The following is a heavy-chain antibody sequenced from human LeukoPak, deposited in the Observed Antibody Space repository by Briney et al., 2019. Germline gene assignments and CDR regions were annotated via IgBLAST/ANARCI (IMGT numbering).Heavy chain of an antibody. CDR3: ARDLMGGNPFDY. CDR1: GYTFTRYY. V-gene: IGHV1-46*01. CDR2: INPSSGST. J-gene: IGHJ4*02. D-gene: IGHD1-26*01. Sequence: ASVKVSCKASGYTFTRYYMHWVRQAPGQGLEWMGIINPSSGSTSYAQKFQGRVTMTRDMSTSTVYMELSRLRSDDTAVYYCARDLMGGNPFDYWGQGTLVTVSS.